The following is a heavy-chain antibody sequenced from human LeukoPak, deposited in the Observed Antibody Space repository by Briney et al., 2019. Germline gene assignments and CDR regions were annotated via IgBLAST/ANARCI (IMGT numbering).Heavy chain of an antibody. V-gene: IGHV3-21*01. CDR2: ISPSGSST. Sequence: PGGSLRLSCTGSGFTFSSYTMNWVRQAPGQGPEWVSSISPSGSSTWNADSVRGRFSISRDNGKSSVYLQMNSLRGEDTAVYYCAKVPHCSSTSCSNQFDYWGQGTLVTVSS. J-gene: IGHJ4*02. CDR3: AKVPHCSSTSCSNQFDY. D-gene: IGHD2-2*01. CDR1: GFTFSSYT.